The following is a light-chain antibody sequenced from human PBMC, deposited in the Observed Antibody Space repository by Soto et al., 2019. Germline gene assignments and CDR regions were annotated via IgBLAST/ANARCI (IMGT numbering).Light chain of an antibody. Sequence: EIVRTQSPATLSVSPGERATLSCRASQSVSSNLAWYQQKPGQAPRLLIYGASTRATGIPARLSGSGSGTEFTLTISSLQSEYFAVYYCQQYNNWPPWTFGQGTKVDIK. CDR2: GAS. J-gene: IGKJ1*01. V-gene: IGKV3-15*01. CDR1: QSVSSN. CDR3: QQYNNWPPWT.